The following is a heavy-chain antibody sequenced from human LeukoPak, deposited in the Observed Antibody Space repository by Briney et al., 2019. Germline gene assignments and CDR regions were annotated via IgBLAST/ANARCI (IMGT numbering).Heavy chain of an antibody. CDR3: ARLLDNDSSGDPDTFDV. CDR1: GGSMSSHY. D-gene: IGHD3-22*01. J-gene: IGHJ3*01. CDR2: KSYSGRT. V-gene: IGHV4-59*11. Sequence: PSETLSPTCTVSGGSMSSHYWSWIRQSPGKGLEWIGYKSYSGRTYYKPSLRSRVTISVDTSKNHFSLSLTSVTAADTAVYYCARLLDNDSSGDPDTFDVWGQGTMVTVSS.